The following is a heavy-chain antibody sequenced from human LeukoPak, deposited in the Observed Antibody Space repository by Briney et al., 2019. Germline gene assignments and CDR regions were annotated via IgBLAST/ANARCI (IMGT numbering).Heavy chain of an antibody. J-gene: IGHJ6*03. D-gene: IGHD5-12*01. CDR3: ARDQYSGYDLLGYYYYYMDV. CDR2: ISGYNGNT. CDR1: GYTFTGYY. V-gene: IGHV1-18*04. Sequence: ASVKVSCKASGYTFTGYYMHWVRQAPGQGLEWMGWISGYNGNTKNAQKLQGRVTMTTDTSTSTAYMELRSLRYDDTAVYYCARDQYSGYDLLGYYYYYMDVWGKGTTVTVSS.